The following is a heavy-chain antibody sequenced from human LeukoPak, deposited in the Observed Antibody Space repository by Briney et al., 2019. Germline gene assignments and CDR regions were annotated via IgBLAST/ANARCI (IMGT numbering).Heavy chain of an antibody. CDR1: GLPIADFA. J-gene: IGHJ4*02. V-gene: IGHV3-43*02. Sequence: GGSLRLSCVASGLPIADFAMHWVRQAPGKGLEWVSLISGDGVSTFYADSVKGRFSISRDNSKNSLSLEINSLRTEDTAMYYCARESGKFDYWGQGTLVAVSS. CDR3: ARESGKFDY. CDR2: ISGDGVST.